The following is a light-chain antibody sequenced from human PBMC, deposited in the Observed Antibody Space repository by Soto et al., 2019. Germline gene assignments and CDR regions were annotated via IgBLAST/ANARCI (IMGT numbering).Light chain of an antibody. CDR1: QSFSNK. Sequence: IVLTQSPATLSVSPGETVSLSCRASQSFSNKLAWFQQKPGQAPRLLMSATSTRATGIPARFSGSGSGTEFTLTVSSLQSEDFAVYYCQQRSNWPLTFGGGNKVEIK. CDR2: ATS. CDR3: QQRSNWPLT. V-gene: IGKV3D-15*01. J-gene: IGKJ4*01.